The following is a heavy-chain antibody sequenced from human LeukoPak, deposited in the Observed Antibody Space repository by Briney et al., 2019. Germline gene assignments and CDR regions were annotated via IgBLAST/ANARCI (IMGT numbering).Heavy chain of an antibody. Sequence: ASVKVSCKASGGTFSSYAISWVRQAPGQGVEWMGGMIAIFGTPNYAQKFQGRVTITTDEYTRTAYMELRRLRSEDTAVYYCARDPSIAALNWFDPWGQGTLVTVSS. CDR3: ARDPSIAALNWFDP. CDR2: MIAIFGTP. J-gene: IGHJ5*02. V-gene: IGHV1-69*05. D-gene: IGHD6-6*01. CDR1: GGTFSSYA.